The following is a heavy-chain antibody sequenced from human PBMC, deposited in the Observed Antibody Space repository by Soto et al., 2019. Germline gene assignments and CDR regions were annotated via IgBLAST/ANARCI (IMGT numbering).Heavy chain of an antibody. CDR3: ARMSATGTRWFDP. Sequence: QVQLQESGPRLVKPSQDLSLTCTVSGGSISSGAYHWSWVRQHPGKGLEWIGAISYRGTTYSNPSIAVRMTMSVDPYKTQFALKLSSVTAADLAVYYCARMSATGTRWFDPWGPGPLVTVSS. V-gene: IGHV4-31*03. CDR2: ISYRGTT. D-gene: IGHD1-1*01. J-gene: IGHJ5*02. CDR1: GGSISSGAYH.